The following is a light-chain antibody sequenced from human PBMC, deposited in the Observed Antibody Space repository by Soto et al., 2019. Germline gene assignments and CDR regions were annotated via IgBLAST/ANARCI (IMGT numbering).Light chain of an antibody. V-gene: IGKV3-11*01. CDR1: QSVGSY. J-gene: IGKJ4*01. Sequence: EIVLTQSPATLSLSPGERATLSCRASQSVGSYFAWYQQKPGRAPRLLIYDTSNRATGIPVRFSGSGSGTDFTLTISSLEPEDFAVYYCQQRSNWPLTFGGGTKVEIK. CDR2: DTS. CDR3: QQRSNWPLT.